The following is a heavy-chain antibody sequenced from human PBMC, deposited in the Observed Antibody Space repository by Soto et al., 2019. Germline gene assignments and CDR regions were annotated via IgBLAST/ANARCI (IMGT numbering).Heavy chain of an antibody. CDR2: ISYDGSNK. Sequence: GGSLRLSCAASGFTFSSYGMHWVRQAPGKGLEWVAVISYDGSNKYYADSVKGRFTISRDNSKNTLYLQMNSLRAEDTAVYYCARDPITMVRGVIITSYYYYGMDVWGQGTTVTVSS. J-gene: IGHJ6*02. CDR3: ARDPITMVRGVIITSYYYYGMDV. CDR1: GFTFSSYG. V-gene: IGHV3-30*03. D-gene: IGHD3-10*01.